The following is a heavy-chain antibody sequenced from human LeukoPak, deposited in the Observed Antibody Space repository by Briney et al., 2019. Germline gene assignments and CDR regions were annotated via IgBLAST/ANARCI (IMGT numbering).Heavy chain of an antibody. D-gene: IGHD2-2*01. CDR1: GYTFTSYG. CDR2: ISAYNGNT. CDR3: ARGCSGTSCYEYYYYYGMDV. V-gene: IGHV1-18*01. J-gene: IGHJ6*02. Sequence: ASVKVSCKASGYTFTSYGISWVRQAPGQGLEWMGWISAYNGNTNYAQKLQGRVTMTTDTSTSTAYMELRSLRSDDTAVYYCARGCSGTSCYEYYYYYGMDVWGQGTTVTVSS.